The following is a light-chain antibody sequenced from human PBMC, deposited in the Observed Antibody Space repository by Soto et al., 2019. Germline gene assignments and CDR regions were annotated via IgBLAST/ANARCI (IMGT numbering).Light chain of an antibody. V-gene: IGLV3-25*02. J-gene: IGLJ2*01. CDR2: RDT. CDR3: QSADNSGSYPVV. Sequence: SYELTQPPSVSVSPGQTAKITCSGDALSRQYAYWYQQKPGQAPVLLIYRDTERPSGIPQRFSGSSSGTTVSLTVSDVLAEDEGDYYCQSADNSGSYPVVFGGGTKLTVL. CDR1: ALSRQY.